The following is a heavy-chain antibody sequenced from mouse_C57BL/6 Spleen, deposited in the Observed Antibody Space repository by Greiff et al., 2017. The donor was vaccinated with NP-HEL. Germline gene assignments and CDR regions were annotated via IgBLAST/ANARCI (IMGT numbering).Heavy chain of an antibody. CDR1: GYTFTEYT. D-gene: IGHD2-5*01. V-gene: IGHV1-62-2*01. J-gene: IGHJ3*01. CDR2: FYPGSGSI. Sequence: QVHVKQSGAELVKPGASVKLSCKASGYTFTEYTIHWVKQRSGQGLEWIGWFYPGSGSIKYNEKFKDKATLTADKSSSTVYMELSRLTSEDSAVYFCARHEDPYYSNGAWFAYWGQGTLVTVSA. CDR3: ARHEDPYYSNGAWFAY.